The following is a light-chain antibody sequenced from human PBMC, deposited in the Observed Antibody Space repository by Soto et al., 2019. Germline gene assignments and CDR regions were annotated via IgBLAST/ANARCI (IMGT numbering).Light chain of an antibody. CDR1: HTISSSY. Sequence: EMVLTQSPGTLSLSPGERATLSCRASHTISSSYLAWYQQKPGQAPRLLIYGASNRATGIPDRFSGSGSGTDFTLTISRLEPEDFAVYYCQQYGSSGTFGQGTKVDIK. CDR2: GAS. CDR3: QQYGSSGT. V-gene: IGKV3-20*01. J-gene: IGKJ1*01.